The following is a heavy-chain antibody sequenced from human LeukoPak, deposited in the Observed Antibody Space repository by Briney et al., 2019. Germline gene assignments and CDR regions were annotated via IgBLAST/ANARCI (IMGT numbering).Heavy chain of an antibody. V-gene: IGHV3-23*01. J-gene: IGHJ4*02. CDR1: GFTFSDYA. Sequence: QPGGSLRLSCAASGFTFSDYAMTWVRQAPGKGLQWVSLISDSGGSTYYADSVKGRFTISRDNSKNTLYLQMNSLRAEDTAVYYCAKDSKAGYSSGWYFDYWGQGTLVTVSS. CDR3: AKDSKAGYSSGWYFDY. CDR2: ISDSGGST. D-gene: IGHD6-19*01.